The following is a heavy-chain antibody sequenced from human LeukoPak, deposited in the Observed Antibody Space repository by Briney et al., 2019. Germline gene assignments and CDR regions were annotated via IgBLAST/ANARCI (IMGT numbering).Heavy chain of an antibody. CDR2: ISGSGGST. CDR1: GFTFSSYA. J-gene: IGHJ4*02. Sequence: PGGSLRLSCAASGFTFSSYAMSWVRQAPGKGLEWVSAISGSGGSTYYADSVKGRFTISRDNSKNTLYLQMNSLRAEDTAVYYCAKDHSPRPRSPTVTRGYFDYWGQGALVTVSS. CDR3: AKDHSPRPRSPTVTRGYFDY. V-gene: IGHV3-23*01. D-gene: IGHD4-17*01.